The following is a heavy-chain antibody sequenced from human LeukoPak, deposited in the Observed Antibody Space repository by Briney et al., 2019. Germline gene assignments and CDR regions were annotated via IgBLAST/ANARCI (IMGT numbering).Heavy chain of an antibody. J-gene: IGHJ4*02. CDR2: INSDGSST. D-gene: IGHD4-23*01. CDR3: ARAIGKSEGY. CDR1: GFTFSAFW. V-gene: IGHV3-74*01. Sequence: GGSLRLSCAASGFTFSAFWMHWVRQAPGKGLVWASRINSDGSSTTYADSVKGRFTVSRDNAKNTLYLQMDSLRAEDSAVYYCARAIGKSEGYWGQGTLVTVSS.